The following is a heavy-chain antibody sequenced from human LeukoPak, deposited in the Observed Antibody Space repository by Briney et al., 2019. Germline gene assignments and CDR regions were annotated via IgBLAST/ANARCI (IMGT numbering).Heavy chain of an antibody. V-gene: IGHV3-74*01. Sequence: GGSLTLSCVASGFTLSDYCMHWVRHVPGKGLVWVARIENIERSTGYADSVKGRSTTSRDDAKNTLYLEMNSLRGDDTAIYYFARDGGMVQHDWYFDVWGRGTLVGVSS. CDR1: GFTLSDYC. D-gene: IGHD3-10*01. CDR2: IENIERST. J-gene: IGHJ2*01. CDR3: ARDGGMVQHDWYFDV.